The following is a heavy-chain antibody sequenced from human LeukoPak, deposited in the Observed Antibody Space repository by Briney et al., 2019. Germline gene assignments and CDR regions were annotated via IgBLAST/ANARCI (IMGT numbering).Heavy chain of an antibody. D-gene: IGHD3-10*01. CDR3: ARVGYYYGSGKVAGGFDI. V-gene: IGHV3-30*03. CDR2: ISYDGSQK. Sequence: GGSLRLSCAASEFTFSSYGIHWVRQAPGKGLEWVAVISYDGSQKYYADSMKGRFTISRDNAKNSLYLQMNSLRAEDTAVYYCARVGYYYGSGKVAGGFDIWGQGTMVTVSS. CDR1: EFTFSSYG. J-gene: IGHJ3*02.